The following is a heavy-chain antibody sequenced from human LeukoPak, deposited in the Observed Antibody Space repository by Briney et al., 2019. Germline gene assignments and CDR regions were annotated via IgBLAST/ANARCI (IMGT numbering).Heavy chain of an antibody. D-gene: IGHD7-27*01. CDR1: GFTFSSYW. Sequence: LSGGSLRLSCAASGFTFSSYWMSWVRQAPGKGLEWVANIKQDGSEKYYVDSVKGRFTISRDDAKNSLYLQMNSLRAEDTAVYYCARKGGPLGPPFDNWGQGTLVTVSS. CDR3: ARKGGPLGPPFDN. V-gene: IGHV3-7*01. CDR2: IKQDGSEK. J-gene: IGHJ4*02.